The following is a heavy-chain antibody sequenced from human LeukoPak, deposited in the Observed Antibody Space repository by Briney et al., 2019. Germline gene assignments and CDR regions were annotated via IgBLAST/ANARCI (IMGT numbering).Heavy chain of an antibody. CDR2: IRSKANNYAT. V-gene: IGHV3-73*01. CDR3: TRRFSDDSSGYFSY. J-gene: IGHJ4*02. D-gene: IGHD3-22*01. Sequence: GGSLRLSCAASGFTLSGSAMHWVRQASGKGREWVGRIRSKANNYATAYAASVKGRFTISRDDSKNTAYLQMNSLITEDTAVYCCTRRFSDDSSGYFSYWGLGTLVTVSS. CDR1: GFTLSGSA.